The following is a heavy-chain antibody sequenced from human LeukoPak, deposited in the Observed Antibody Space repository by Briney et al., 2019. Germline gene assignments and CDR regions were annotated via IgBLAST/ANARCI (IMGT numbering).Heavy chain of an antibody. J-gene: IGHJ3*02. CDR1: GFTFSSYG. CDR2: ISYDGSNK. V-gene: IGHV3-30*18. CDR3: AKATGPGDTAMVDAFDI. Sequence: GSLRLSCAASGFTFSSYGMHWVRQAPGKGLEWVAVISYDGSNKYYADSVKGRFTISRDNSKNTLYLQMNSLKAEDTAVYYCAKATGPGDTAMVDAFDIWGQGTMVTVSS. D-gene: IGHD5-18*01.